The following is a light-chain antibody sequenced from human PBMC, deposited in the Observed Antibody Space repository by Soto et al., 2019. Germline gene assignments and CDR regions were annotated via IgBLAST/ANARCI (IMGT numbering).Light chain of an antibody. CDR3: QQYHNSPLT. V-gene: IGKV3-11*01. CDR2: NAS. CDR1: QSVSTF. Sequence: EIVLTQSPATLSLSPGERAILSCRASQSVSTFLAWFQQKPGQPPRLLIYNASNRTTGIPARFSGSGSGTDFTLTISSLEPEDFALYYCQQYHNSPLTFGQGTKGEIK. J-gene: IGKJ1*01.